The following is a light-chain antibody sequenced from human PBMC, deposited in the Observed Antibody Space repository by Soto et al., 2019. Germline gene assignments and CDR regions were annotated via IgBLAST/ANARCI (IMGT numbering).Light chain of an antibody. V-gene: IGLV2-8*01. J-gene: IGLJ3*02. CDR1: SSDVGGYDY. CDR3: WSRGASFNWV. CDR2: YVS. Sequence: QSALTQPPSASGSPGQSVTISCTGTSSDVGGYDYVSWYQQRPGEAPKLIIYYVSQRPSGVPVRFSASKSGNTASLTISGLQADDEADYYCWSRGASFNWVFGGGTKVTVL.